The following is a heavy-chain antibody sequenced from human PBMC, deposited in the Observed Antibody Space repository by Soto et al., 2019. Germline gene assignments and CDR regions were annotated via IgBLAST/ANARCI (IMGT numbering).Heavy chain of an antibody. Sequence: QVQLVQSGAEVKKPGSSVKVSCKASGGTFGTYTIIWVRQAPGQGLEWMGRILPMLDITNSAQRVQGRVTITADKSTSTAYLELSSLRSEDTAVYYCTLGSWSAETFDIWGRGTMVTVSS. J-gene: IGHJ3*02. CDR2: ILPMLDIT. V-gene: IGHV1-69*02. D-gene: IGHD6-13*01. CDR1: GGTFGTYT. CDR3: TLGSWSAETFDI.